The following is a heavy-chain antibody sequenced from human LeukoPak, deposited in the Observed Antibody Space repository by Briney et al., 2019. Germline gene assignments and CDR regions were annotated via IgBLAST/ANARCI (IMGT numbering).Heavy chain of an antibody. D-gene: IGHD2-21*01. CDR3: AIERSFCEGDCSDY. Sequence: GGSLRLSCAGSGYSFSDYEMNWVRQAPGRGLEWVAYIWSSGTVTHYTDSVKDRFTISRDNGNNSLFLQMNGLRAEDTAVYYCAIERSFCEGDCSDYWGQGTLVTVSS. CDR1: GYSFSDYE. J-gene: IGHJ4*02. V-gene: IGHV3-48*03. CDR2: IWSSGTVT.